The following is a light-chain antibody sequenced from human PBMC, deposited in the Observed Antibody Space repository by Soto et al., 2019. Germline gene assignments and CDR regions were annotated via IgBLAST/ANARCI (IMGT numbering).Light chain of an antibody. CDR1: SSDVGGYNY. CDR3: RSYTSSSTVV. J-gene: IGLJ2*01. CDR2: DVS. Sequence: QSALTQPASVSGSPGQSITISCTGTSSDVGGYNYICWYQQHPGEAPNLMIYDVSNRPSGVSNRFSGSKSGNTASLTISGLQDEDEDDYYCRSYTSSSTVVFGGGTQLTVL. V-gene: IGLV2-14*01.